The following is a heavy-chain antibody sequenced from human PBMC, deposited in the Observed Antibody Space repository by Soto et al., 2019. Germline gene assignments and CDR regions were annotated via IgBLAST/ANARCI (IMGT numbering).Heavy chain of an antibody. J-gene: IGHJ6*02. CDR1: GGTLSSYA. CDR3: ARRASYSNYYGMDV. V-gene: IGHV1-69*12. Sequence: QVQLVQSGAEVKKPGSSVKVSCKASGGTLSSYAISWVRQAPGQGLEWMGGIIPIFGTANYAQKFQGRVTITADESTSTAYMELSSLRSEDTAVYYCARRASYSNYYGMDVWGQGTTVTVSS. D-gene: IGHD4-4*01. CDR2: IIPIFGTA.